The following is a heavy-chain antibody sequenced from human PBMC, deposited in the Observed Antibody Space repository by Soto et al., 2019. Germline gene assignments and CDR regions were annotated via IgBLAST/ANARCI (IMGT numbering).Heavy chain of an antibody. V-gene: IGHV1-8*01. CDR2: MNPNSGNT. D-gene: IGHD3-3*01. CDR3: ARIGYDFWSGYYSNYYYGMDV. J-gene: IGHJ6*02. Sequence: ASVKVSCKASGYTFTSYDINWVRQATGQGLEWMGWMNPNSGNTGYAQKFQGRVTMTRNTSISTAYMELSSLRSEDTAVYYCARIGYDFWSGYYSNYYYGMDVWGQGTTVTVSS. CDR1: GYTFTSYD.